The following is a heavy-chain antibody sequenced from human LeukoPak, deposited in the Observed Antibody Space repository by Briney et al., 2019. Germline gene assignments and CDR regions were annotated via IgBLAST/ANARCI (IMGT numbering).Heavy chain of an antibody. CDR3: ARDVGSGSYYFDY. J-gene: IGHJ4*02. CDR2: ISYDGSNK. CDR1: GFTFSSYA. D-gene: IGHD1-26*01. Sequence: GRSLRLSCAASGFTFSSYAMHWVRQAPGKGLEWVAVISYDGSNKYYADSVKGRFTISRDNSKNTLYLQMNSLRAEDTAVYYCARDVGSGSYYFDYWGQGTLVTVSS. V-gene: IGHV3-30-3*01.